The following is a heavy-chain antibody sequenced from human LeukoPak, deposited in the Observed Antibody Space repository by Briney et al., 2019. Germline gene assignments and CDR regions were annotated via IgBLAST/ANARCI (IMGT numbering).Heavy chain of an antibody. CDR3: ASQPPHCSSTSCYIAY. D-gene: IGHD2-2*01. CDR1: GFTFRNAW. J-gene: IGHJ4*02. V-gene: IGHV3-7*03. CDR2: IKTEGYDK. Sequence: GGSLRLSCAASGFTFRNAWMSWVRQAPGKGLEWVANIKTEGYDKYYVDSLKGRFTISRDNSKDTLYLQMNSLRAEDTAVYYCASQPPHCSSTSCYIAYWGQGTLVTVSS.